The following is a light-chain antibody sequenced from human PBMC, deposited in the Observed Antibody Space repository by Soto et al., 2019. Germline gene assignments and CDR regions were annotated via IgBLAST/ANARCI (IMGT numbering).Light chain of an antibody. V-gene: IGLV2-14*01. CDR1: SSDVGGYKY. CDR2: EVS. Sequence: QSALTQPASVSGSPGQSITISCAGTSSDVGGYKYVSWYQQHPGKAPNLMIYEVSNRPSGVSNRFSGSKSGNTASLTISGLQAEDEADYYCNSYTSTYTGVFGTGTKLTVL. CDR3: NSYTSTYTGV. J-gene: IGLJ1*01.